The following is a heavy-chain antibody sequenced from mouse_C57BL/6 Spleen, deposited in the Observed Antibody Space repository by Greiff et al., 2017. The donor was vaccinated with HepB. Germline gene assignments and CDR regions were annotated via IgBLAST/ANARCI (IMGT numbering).Heavy chain of an antibody. CDR2: INPNNGVT. V-gene: IGHV1-22*01. J-gene: IGHJ4*01. D-gene: IGHD2-4*01. Sequence: EVKLQQSGPELVKPGASVKMSCKASGYTFPDYNLPWVKQSHGKSLEWIGYINPNNGVTSYNQKFKGKATLTVNKSSSTAYMELRSLTSEDSAVYYCARSYYDYDWTAMDYWGQGTSVTVSS. CDR3: ARSYYDYDWTAMDY. CDR1: GYTFPDYN.